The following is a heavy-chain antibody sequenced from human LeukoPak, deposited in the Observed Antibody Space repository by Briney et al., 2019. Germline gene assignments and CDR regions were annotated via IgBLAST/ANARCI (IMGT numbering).Heavy chain of an antibody. J-gene: IGHJ4*02. CDR2: ISAYNDDT. CDR1: GYTFTSYG. D-gene: IGHD3-22*01. Sequence: ASVKVSCKASGYTFTSYGITWVRQAPGQGLEWMGWISAYNDDTNYAQKLQGRVTMTTETSTSTAYMELRSLRSNDTAVYYCASNTGSDSSGYAYWGQGTLVTVSS. CDR3: ASNTGSDSSGYAY. V-gene: IGHV1-18*01.